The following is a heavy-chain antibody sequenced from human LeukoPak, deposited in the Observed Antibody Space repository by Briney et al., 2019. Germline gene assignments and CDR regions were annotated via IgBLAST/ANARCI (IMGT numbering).Heavy chain of an antibody. Sequence: ASVKVSCKASGYTFTGCYMHWVRQAPGQGLEWMGWINPNSGGTNYAQKFQGRVTMTRDTSISTAYMELSRLRSDDTAVYYCARVADLDYDFWSGYPDYWGQGTLVTVS. D-gene: IGHD3-3*01. J-gene: IGHJ4*02. CDR3: ARVADLDYDFWSGYPDY. CDR2: INPNSGGT. V-gene: IGHV1-2*02. CDR1: GYTFTGCY.